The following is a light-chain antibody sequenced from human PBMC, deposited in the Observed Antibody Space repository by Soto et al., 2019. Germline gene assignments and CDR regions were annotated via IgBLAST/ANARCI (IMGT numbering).Light chain of an antibody. CDR3: QSYDSSLSGWV. J-gene: IGLJ3*02. CDR2: GNN. CDR1: SSNIGAGYD. Sequence: QSVLTQPPSVSGAPGQRVTISCTGSSSNIGAGYDVHWYQQLPGTAPKLLIFGNNNRPSGVPDRFSGSKSGTSASLAITGLQAEDEADYYCQSYDSSLSGWVFDGGTKVTVL. V-gene: IGLV1-40*01.